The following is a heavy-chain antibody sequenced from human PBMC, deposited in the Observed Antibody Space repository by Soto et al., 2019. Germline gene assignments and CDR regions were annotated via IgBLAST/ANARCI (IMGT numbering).Heavy chain of an antibody. CDR1: GFTFSSYD. J-gene: IGHJ4*02. Sequence: EVQLLESGGGWVQPGGSLGLSCAASGFTFSSYDMSWVRQAPGKGLEYVSSISVTGSGTYYADSVKRRFTISRDNSKNTLYLQMNSLRVEDTAVYYCARTTTTKSRDDWGQGTLVTVSS. V-gene: IGHV3-23*01. CDR2: ISVTGSGT. D-gene: IGHD4-17*01. CDR3: ARTTTTKSRDD.